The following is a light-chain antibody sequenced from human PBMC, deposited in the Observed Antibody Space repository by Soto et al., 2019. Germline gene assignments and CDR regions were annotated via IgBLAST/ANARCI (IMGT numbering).Light chain of an antibody. CDR3: QQYNSYSPT. CDR2: KAS. V-gene: IGKV1-5*03. CDR1: QSISVW. J-gene: IGKJ1*01. Sequence: IQFTQSPSTVSASVVVRITITYRASQSISVWLAWYQQKAGKAPNLLIYKASRLESGVPSRFRGSGSVTEFTLTISCLQPGDSATYYCQQYNSYSPTFGQGTKVDIK.